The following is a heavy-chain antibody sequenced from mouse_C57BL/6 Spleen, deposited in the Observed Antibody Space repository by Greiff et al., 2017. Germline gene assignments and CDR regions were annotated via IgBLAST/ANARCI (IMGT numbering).Heavy chain of an antibody. CDR1: GFTFSDAW. J-gene: IGHJ1*03. V-gene: IGHV6-6*01. D-gene: IGHD2-4*01. CDR2: IRNKANNHAT. CDR3: TRIYYDYGWYFDV. Sequence: EVKLMESGGGLVQPGGSMKLSCAASGFTFSDAWMDWVRQSPEKGLEWVAEIRNKANNHATYYAESVKGRFTISRDDSKSSVYLQMNSLRAEDTGIYYCTRIYYDYGWYFDVWGTGTTVTVSS.